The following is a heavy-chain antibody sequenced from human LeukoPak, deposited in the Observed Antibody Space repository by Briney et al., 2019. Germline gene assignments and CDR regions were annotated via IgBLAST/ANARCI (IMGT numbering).Heavy chain of an antibody. V-gene: IGHV3-23*01. J-gene: IGHJ6*03. Sequence: GGTLRLSCAASGFTFRDYGMSWVRQAPGKGLEWVSALTGSGGTTYYADSVKGRFTISRDNSKNTLYLQMNSLTAEDTAVYYCARDRWLVRDHYMDVWGKGTTVTVSS. CDR3: ARDRWLVRDHYMDV. D-gene: IGHD6-19*01. CDR2: LTGSGGTT. CDR1: GFTFRDYG.